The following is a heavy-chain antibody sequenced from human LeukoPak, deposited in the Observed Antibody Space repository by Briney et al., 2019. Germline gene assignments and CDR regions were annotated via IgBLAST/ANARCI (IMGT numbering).Heavy chain of an antibody. D-gene: IGHD6-19*01. CDR3: ARDSPGSGWYEFDY. V-gene: IGHV3-48*03. CDR1: GFTFSSYE. J-gene: IGHJ4*02. Sequence: GGSLRLSCAASGFTFSSYEMNWVRQAPGKGLEWVSYISGSGSTIYYADSVKGRFTISRDNAKNSLYLQMNSLRAEDTAVYYCARDSPGSGWYEFDYWGQGTLVTVSS. CDR2: ISGSGSTI.